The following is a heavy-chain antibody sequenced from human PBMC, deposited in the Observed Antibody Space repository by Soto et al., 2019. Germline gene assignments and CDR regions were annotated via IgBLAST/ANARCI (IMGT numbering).Heavy chain of an antibody. CDR2: IDNAGTDS. V-gene: IGHV3-74*01. CDR3: ARGWVGPHV. J-gene: IGHJ6*04. Sequence: EVQLVESGGGLVQPGGSLRLSCAASGFTLSGRSMHWVRQAPGKGLVWVSGIDNAGTDSTYADSVKGRFTSSRDNAKNMLYLQMNSLRVEDTAVYYCARGWVGPHVWGKGTTVTVSS. CDR1: GFTLSGRS.